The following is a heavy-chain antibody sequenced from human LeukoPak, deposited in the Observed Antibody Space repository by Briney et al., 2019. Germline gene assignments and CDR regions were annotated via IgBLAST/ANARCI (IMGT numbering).Heavy chain of an antibody. D-gene: IGHD1-1*01. V-gene: IGHV1-2*02. CDR3: ARAKALERRTPLDY. CDR1: GYTFTGYY. CDR2: INPNSGGT. Sequence: EASVKVSCKASGYTFTGYYMHWVRQAPGQGLEWMGWINPNSGGTNYAQKFQGRVTMTRDTSISTAYMERSRLRSDDTAVYYCARAKALERRTPLDYWGQGTLVTVSS. J-gene: IGHJ4*02.